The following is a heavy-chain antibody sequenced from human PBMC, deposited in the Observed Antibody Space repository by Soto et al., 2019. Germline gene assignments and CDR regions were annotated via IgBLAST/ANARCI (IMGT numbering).Heavy chain of an antibody. CDR1: GFTFSSYA. Sequence: EVQLLESGGGLVQPWGSLRLSCAASGFTFSSYAMSWVRQAPVKGLEWVATIHTSGGSTYYADSVRGRFTISRDNSKNTLYLQMNSLRDEDTAVYYCAKDGLGAYSYGSYYFDYWGHGTLVTVSS. J-gene: IGHJ4*01. CDR3: AKDGLGAYSYGSYYFDY. V-gene: IGHV3-23*01. CDR2: IHTSGGST. D-gene: IGHD5-18*01.